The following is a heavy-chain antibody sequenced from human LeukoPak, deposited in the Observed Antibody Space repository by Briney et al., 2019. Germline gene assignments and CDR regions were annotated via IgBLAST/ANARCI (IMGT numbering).Heavy chain of an antibody. CDR1: GFTFSSYA. V-gene: IGHV3-23*01. Sequence: PGGSLRLSCAASGFTFSSYAMSWVRQAPGKGLEWLSAISGSGGSTYYADSVKGRFTISRDDSKNTLYLQMNSLRTEDTAVYYCAKPGRGDYYGSGSYFDYWGQGTLVTVSS. CDR3: AKPGRGDYYGSGSYFDY. CDR2: ISGSGGST. D-gene: IGHD3-10*01. J-gene: IGHJ4*02.